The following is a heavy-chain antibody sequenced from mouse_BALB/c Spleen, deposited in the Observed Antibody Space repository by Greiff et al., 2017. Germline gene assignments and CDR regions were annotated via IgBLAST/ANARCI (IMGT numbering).Heavy chain of an antibody. CDR2: ILPGSGST. V-gene: IGHV1-9*01. J-gene: IGHJ2*01. Sequence: QVQLQQSGAELMKPGASVKISCKATGYTFSSYWIEWVKQRPGHGLEWIGEILPGSGSTNYNEKFKGKATFTADTSSNTAYMQLSSLTSEDSAVYYCARGNYGNYVGFDYWGQGTTLTVSS. CDR1: GYTFSSYW. CDR3: ARGNYGNYVGFDY. D-gene: IGHD2-1*01.